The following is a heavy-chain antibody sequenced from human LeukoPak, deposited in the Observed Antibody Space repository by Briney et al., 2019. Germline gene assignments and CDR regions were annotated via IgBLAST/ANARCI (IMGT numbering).Heavy chain of an antibody. CDR2: IYYSGST. D-gene: IGHD6-6*01. J-gene: IGHJ4*02. CDR3: ARSLYSSSLRVFDY. CDR1: GGSISSSSYY. Sequence: SETLSLTCTVSGGSISSSSYYWGWIRQPPGKGLEWIGSIYYSGSTYYNPSLKSRVTISVDTSKNQFSLKLSSVTAADTAVYYCARSLYSSSLRVFDYWGQGTLVTLSS. V-gene: IGHV4-39*01.